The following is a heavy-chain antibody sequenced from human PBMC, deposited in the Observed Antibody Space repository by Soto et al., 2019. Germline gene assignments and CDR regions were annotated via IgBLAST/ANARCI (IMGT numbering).Heavy chain of an antibody. CDR3: ARSSGGNFGIIIEGTNWFDP. CDR2: INPHGGST. V-gene: IGHV1-46*01. Sequence: ASVKVSCKAPRDTFTSYYINWVRQAPGQGLEWMGVINPHGGSTAYAQKFKGRVTLTRDTSASTVYMEVSSLTSEDTAMYYCARSSGGNFGIIIEGTNWFDPWGQGTLVTVSS. D-gene: IGHD1-26*01. J-gene: IGHJ5*02. CDR1: RDTFTSYY.